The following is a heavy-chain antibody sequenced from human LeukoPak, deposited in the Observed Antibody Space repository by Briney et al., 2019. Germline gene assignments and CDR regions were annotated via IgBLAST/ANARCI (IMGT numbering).Heavy chain of an antibody. Sequence: GGSLRLSCAASGFTFSSYSMNWVRQAPGKGLEWVSSISSSSSYIYYADSVKGRFTISRDNAKNSLYLQMNSLRAEDTAVYYCARGVLLTYSYAFDIWGQGTMVTVSS. D-gene: IGHD5-18*01. V-gene: IGHV3-21*01. CDR3: ARGVLLTYSYAFDI. CDR1: GFTFSSYS. J-gene: IGHJ3*02. CDR2: ISSSSSYI.